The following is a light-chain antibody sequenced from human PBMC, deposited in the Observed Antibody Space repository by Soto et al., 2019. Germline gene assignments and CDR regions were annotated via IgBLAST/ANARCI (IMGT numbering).Light chain of an antibody. CDR1: SSNIGAGYD. V-gene: IGLV1-40*01. CDR3: QSYDSSLTGSI. Sequence: QLVLTQPPSVSGAPGQRVTISCSGSSSNIGAGYDVHWYQQLPGTAPKLVLYSNTLRPSGVPDRFSGSKSGSSASLAITGLQAEDEADYYCQSYDSSLTGSIFGTGTKLTVL. CDR2: SNT. J-gene: IGLJ1*01.